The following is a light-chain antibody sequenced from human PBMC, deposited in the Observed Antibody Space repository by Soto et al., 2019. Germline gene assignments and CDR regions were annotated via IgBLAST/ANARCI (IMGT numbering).Light chain of an antibody. J-gene: IGKJ1*01. CDR2: DAS. CDR3: QQYNNWPLWT. Sequence: IVLTQSPATLSLSPGERATLSCRASLPVDSKYLVWYQHKPGQPPTLLLYDASRRATGVPDRFSGSGSGTDFTLTISRLEPEDFAVYYCQQYNNWPLWTFGQGTKVEIK. V-gene: IGKV3D-20*02. CDR1: LPVDSKY.